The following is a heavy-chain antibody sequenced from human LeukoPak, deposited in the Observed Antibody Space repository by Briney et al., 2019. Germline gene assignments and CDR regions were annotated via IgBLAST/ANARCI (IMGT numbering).Heavy chain of an antibody. J-gene: IGHJ4*02. D-gene: IGHD3-22*01. CDR1: GGSFSGYY. Sequence: SETLSLTCAVYGGSFSGYYWSWIRQPPGKGLEWIGEINHSGSTNYNPSLKSRVTISVDTSKNQFPLKLSSVTAADTAVYYCARAGTYYYDSSGYGDWGQGTLVTVSS. CDR2: INHSGST. CDR3: ARAGTYYYDSSGYGD. V-gene: IGHV4-34*01.